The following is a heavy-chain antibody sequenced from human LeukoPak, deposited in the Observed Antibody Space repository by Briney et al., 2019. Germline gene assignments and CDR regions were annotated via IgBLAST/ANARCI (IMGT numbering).Heavy chain of an antibody. D-gene: IGHD3-10*01. CDR3: AKFGYRWYYGSGSYSWRDSYYGMDV. J-gene: IGHJ6*02. CDR1: GFTFSSYA. V-gene: IGHV3-23*01. CDR2: ISGSGGST. Sequence: GGSLRLSCAASGFTFSSYAMSWVRQAPGKGLEWVSAISGSGGSTYYADSVKGRFTISRDNSKNTLYLQMNSLRAEDTAVYYCAKFGYRWYYGSGSYSWRDSYYGMDVWGQGTTVTVSS.